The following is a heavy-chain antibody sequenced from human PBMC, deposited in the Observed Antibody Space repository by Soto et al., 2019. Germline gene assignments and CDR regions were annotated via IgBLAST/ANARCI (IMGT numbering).Heavy chain of an antibody. CDR3: AGTYDSLDY. Sequence: EVQMVESGGGLVKPGGSLRLSCAASGITFSNYYMNWVRQAPGKGLEWVSSIDSSGSHTFYADSVKGRFTISRDNAINSLYLQMNSLRAEDTDVYHGAGTYDSLDYWGQGTLVTVSS. D-gene: IGHD3-22*01. V-gene: IGHV3-21*01. CDR2: IDSSGSHT. CDR1: GITFSNYY. J-gene: IGHJ4*02.